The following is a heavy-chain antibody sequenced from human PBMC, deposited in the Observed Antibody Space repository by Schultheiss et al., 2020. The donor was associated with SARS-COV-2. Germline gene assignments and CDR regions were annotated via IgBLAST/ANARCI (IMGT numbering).Heavy chain of an antibody. CDR2: IYPSDSHT. CDR3: ARLPQGSRFDY. CDR1: GYSFTNYW. Sequence: GESLKISCKGSGYSFTNYWIGWVRQMPGKGLEWMGIIYPSDSHTKYSPSFQGQVTISADKSIGTAYLQWSSLKASDTAMYYCARLPQGSRFDYWGQGTLVTVSS. V-gene: IGHV5-51*01. J-gene: IGHJ4*02.